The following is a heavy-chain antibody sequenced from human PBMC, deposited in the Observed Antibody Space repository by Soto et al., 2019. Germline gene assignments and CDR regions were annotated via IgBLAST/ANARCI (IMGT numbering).Heavy chain of an antibody. CDR1: GFTFSTYA. J-gene: IGHJ4*02. CDR3: ARDRGSVADVFDY. CDR2: ISYDGSTK. V-gene: IGHV3-30-3*01. Sequence: QVRLVESGGGVVQPGRSLRLSCAASGFTFSTYAIHWVRQAPGKGLEWVTVISYDGSTKFYADSVKGRFTISRDNSNNTLYLQMNSLRADDTALYYCARDRGSVADVFDYWGQGTLVTVSS.